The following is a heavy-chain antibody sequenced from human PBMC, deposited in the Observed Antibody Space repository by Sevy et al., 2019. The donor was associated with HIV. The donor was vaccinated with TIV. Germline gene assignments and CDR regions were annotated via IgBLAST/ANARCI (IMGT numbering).Heavy chain of an antibody. Sequence: GGSLRLSCAAPGFTFSSYGMHWVRQAPGKGLEWVAVISYDGSNKYYADSVKGRFTISRDNSKNTLYLQMNSLRAEDTAVYYCAKAKFRGKWLQCHYFDYWGQGTLVTVSS. CDR3: AKAKFRGKWLQCHYFDY. D-gene: IGHD5-12*01. J-gene: IGHJ4*02. CDR1: GFTFSSYG. CDR2: ISYDGSNK. V-gene: IGHV3-30*18.